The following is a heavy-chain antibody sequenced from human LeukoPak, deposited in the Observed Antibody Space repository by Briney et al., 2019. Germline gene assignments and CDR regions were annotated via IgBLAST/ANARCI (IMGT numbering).Heavy chain of an antibody. CDR1: GYTFTSYG. CDR3: ARVRNYYDSSGYEYASLDY. V-gene: IGHV1-18*01. CDR2: ISAYNGNT. D-gene: IGHD3-22*01. Sequence: GASVKVSCKASGYTFTSYGISWVRQAPGQELEWMGWISAYNGNTNYAQKLQGRVTMTTDTSTSTAYMELRSLRSDDTAVYYCARVRNYYDSSGYEYASLDYWGQGTLVTVSS. J-gene: IGHJ4*02.